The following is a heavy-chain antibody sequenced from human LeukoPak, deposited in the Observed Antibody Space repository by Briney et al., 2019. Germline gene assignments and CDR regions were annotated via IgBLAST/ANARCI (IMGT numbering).Heavy chain of an antibody. V-gene: IGHV3-23*01. D-gene: IGHD3-3*01. CDR3: AKDGVLNDFWSGPLRYYYGMDV. Sequence: QSGGSLRLSCAASGFTFSDYAMSWVRQAPGKGLEWVSTISSSGISTYYADYVKGRFTISRDNSKNTLYLQMNSLRAEDTAVYYCAKDGVLNDFWSGPLRYYYGMDVWGQGTTVTVSS. CDR2: ISSSGIST. CDR1: GFTFSDYA. J-gene: IGHJ6*02.